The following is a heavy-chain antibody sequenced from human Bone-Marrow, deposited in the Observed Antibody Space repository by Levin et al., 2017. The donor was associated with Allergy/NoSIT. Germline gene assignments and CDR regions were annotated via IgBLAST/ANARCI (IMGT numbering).Heavy chain of an antibody. V-gene: IGHV4-59*01. CDR3: ARDSCRGNCPDY. D-gene: IGHD4-23*01. CDR2: IYYSGST. J-gene: IGHJ4*02. CDR1: GGSISDYY. Sequence: SQTLSLTCTVSGGSISDYYWSWIRQPPGKGLEWIGHIYYSGSTDYNPSLKSRGTISVDTSKTQLSLTLSSVTAADTAVYYCARDSCRGNCPDYWGQGVLVTVSS.